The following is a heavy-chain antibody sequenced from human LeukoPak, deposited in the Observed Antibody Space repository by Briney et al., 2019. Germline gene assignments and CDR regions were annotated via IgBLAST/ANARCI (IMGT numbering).Heavy chain of an antibody. V-gene: IGHV3-21*01. CDR2: ISSSSSYI. D-gene: IGHD1-14*01. CDR1: GFTFSSYS. CDR3: ARVKRGVTGRDYYYMDV. Sequence: GGSLRLSCAASGFTFSSYSMNWVRQAPGKGLEWVSSISSSSSYIYYADSVKGRFTISRDNAKNSLYLQMNSLRAEDTAVYYCARVKRGVTGRDYYYMDVWAKGQWSPSL. J-gene: IGHJ6*03.